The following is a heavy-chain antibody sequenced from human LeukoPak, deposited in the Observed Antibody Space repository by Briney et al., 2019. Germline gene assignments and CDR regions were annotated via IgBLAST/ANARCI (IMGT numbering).Heavy chain of an antibody. Sequence: GGSLRLSCAASGFTFSSYAMSWVRRAPGKGLEWVSVISGTIVGTYYADSVKGRFTISRDNSKNTLYLRMHSLRAEDTAVYYCATFGSGSRGANSFDYWGQRTLVTVSS. J-gene: IGHJ4*02. D-gene: IGHD3-10*01. CDR2: ISGTIVGT. CDR3: ATFGSGSRGANSFDY. CDR1: GFTFSSYA. V-gene: IGHV3-23*01.